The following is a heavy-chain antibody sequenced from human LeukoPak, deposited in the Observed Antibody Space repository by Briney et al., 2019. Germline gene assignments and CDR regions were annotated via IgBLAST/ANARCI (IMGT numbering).Heavy chain of an antibody. Sequence: SETLSLTCAVSGGSISSSNWWRWVRQPPGKGLEWMGEIYHSGSTNYNPSLKSRVTISVEKSKNQFSLKLSSVTAADTAVYYCALSGSNEGWEWNTFDIWGQGTMVTVSS. V-gene: IGHV4-4*02. J-gene: IGHJ3*02. CDR3: ALSGSNEGWEWNTFDI. D-gene: IGHD1-26*01. CDR2: IYHSGST. CDR1: GGSISSSNW.